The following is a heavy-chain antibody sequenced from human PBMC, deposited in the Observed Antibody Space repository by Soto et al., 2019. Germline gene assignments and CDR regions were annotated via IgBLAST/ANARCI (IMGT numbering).Heavy chain of an antibody. Sequence: ASVKVSCKVSGYTLTELSMHWVRQAPGKGLEWMGGFDPEDGETIYAQKFQGRVTMTEDTSTDTAYMELSSLRSEDTAVYYCATAHLGTRFYIGGYYDYWGQGTLVTVSS. D-gene: IGHD3-22*01. CDR2: FDPEDGET. V-gene: IGHV1-24*01. J-gene: IGHJ4*02. CDR3: ATAHLGTRFYIGGYYDY. CDR1: GYTLTELS.